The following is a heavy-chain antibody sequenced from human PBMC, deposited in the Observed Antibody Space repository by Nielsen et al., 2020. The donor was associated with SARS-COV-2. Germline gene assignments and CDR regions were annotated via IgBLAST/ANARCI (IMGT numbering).Heavy chain of an antibody. J-gene: IGHJ6*02. D-gene: IGHD6-13*01. Sequence: GGSLRLSCAASGFTFVDYGMSWVRQAPGKGLEWVSYISSSGSTIYYADSVKGRFTISRDNAKNSLYLQMNSLRAEDTAVYYCARFRAAAGWYYYYGMDVWGQGTTVTVSS. CDR2: ISSSGSTI. CDR1: GFTFVDYG. V-gene: IGHV3-11*01. CDR3: ARFRAAAGWYYYYGMDV.